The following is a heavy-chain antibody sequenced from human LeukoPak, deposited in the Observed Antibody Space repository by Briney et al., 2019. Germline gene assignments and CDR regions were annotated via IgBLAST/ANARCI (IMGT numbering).Heavy chain of an antibody. CDR2: INTIGDTT. V-gene: IGHV3-23*01. CDR3: AKSVSGSSYDY. Sequence: GGSLRLSCAASGFTFSNYAMTWVRQAPGKGQEWVSTINTIGDTTYYADSVKGRFTISRVNSKNTLYLQMNSLRAGDTAIYYCAKSVSGSSYDYWGQGTLVTVSS. J-gene: IGHJ4*02. D-gene: IGHD6-19*01. CDR1: GFTFSNYA.